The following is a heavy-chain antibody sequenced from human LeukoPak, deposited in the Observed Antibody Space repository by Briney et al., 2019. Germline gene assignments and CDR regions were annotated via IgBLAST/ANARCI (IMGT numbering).Heavy chain of an antibody. CDR3: ARDIGGEGGSGSYNYYGMDV. CDR2: ISAYNGNT. V-gene: IGHV1-18*01. J-gene: IGHJ6*02. D-gene: IGHD3-10*01. CDR1: GYTLTELS. Sequence: ASVKVSCKVSGYTLTELSMHWVRQAPGQGLEWMGWISAYNGNTNYAQKLQGRVTMTTDTSTSTAYMELRSLRSDDTAVYYCARDIGGEGGSGSYNYYGMDVWGQGTTVTVSS.